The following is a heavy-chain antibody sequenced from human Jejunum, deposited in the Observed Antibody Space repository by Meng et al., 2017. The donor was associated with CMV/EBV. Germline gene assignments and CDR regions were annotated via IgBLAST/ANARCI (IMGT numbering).Heavy chain of an antibody. Sequence: SCVASGFHFSSYGMNWVRQAPGRGLEWVSYISGSSSSIYYADSVKGRITISRDNAKNSLVLQMNSLRDDDTAVYYCARVDYSGMDVWGQGTTVTVLL. CDR2: ISGSSSSI. J-gene: IGHJ6*02. CDR3: ARVDYSGMDV. CDR1: GFHFSSYG. V-gene: IGHV3-48*02.